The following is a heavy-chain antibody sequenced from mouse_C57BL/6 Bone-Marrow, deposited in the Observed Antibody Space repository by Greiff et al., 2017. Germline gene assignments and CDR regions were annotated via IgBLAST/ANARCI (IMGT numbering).Heavy chain of an antibody. CDR2: IYPGSGST. CDR3: ARNDGYRAWFAY. Sequence: QVQLQQPGAELVKPGASVKMSCKASGYTFTSYWITWVKQRPGQGLEWIGDIYPGSGSTNYNEKFKSKATLTVDTSSSTAYMQLSSLTSEDSAVYYGARNDGYRAWFAYWGQGTLVTVSA. CDR1: GYTFTSYW. J-gene: IGHJ3*01. D-gene: IGHD2-3*01. V-gene: IGHV1-55*01.